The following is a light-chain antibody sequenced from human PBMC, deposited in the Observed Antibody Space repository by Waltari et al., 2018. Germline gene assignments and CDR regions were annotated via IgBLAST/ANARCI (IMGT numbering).Light chain of an antibody. CDR1: QDISNY. CDR2: DAS. Sequence: DIQMTQSPSSLSASVGDRVTITCQASQDISNYLNWYQQKPGKAPKLLIYDASNLETGVPSRFSGSGSGTDFTFTISSLQPEDIATYYCQQYDNLPFFGQGPSWRSN. CDR3: QQYDNLPF. J-gene: IGKJ2*01. V-gene: IGKV1-33*01.